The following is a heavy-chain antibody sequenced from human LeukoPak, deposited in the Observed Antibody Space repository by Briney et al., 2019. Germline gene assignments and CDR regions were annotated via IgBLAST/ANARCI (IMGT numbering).Heavy chain of an antibody. CDR2: IIPIFGTA. CDR3: AIAPHIVGATGETDY. V-gene: IGHV1-69*13. Sequence: GASVKVSCKASGGTFSSYAISWVRQAPGQGPEWMGGIIPIFGTANYAQKFQGRVTITADESTSTAYMELSSLRSEDTAVYYCAIAPHIVGATGETDYWGQGTLVTVSS. J-gene: IGHJ4*02. D-gene: IGHD1-26*01. CDR1: GGTFSSYA.